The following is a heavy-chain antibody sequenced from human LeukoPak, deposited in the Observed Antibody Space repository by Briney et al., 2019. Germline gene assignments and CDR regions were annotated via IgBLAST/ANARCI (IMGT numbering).Heavy chain of an antibody. Sequence: GESLKISCKGSGYRFTNYWIGWVRQMPGKGLEWMGIIYPGDSDTRYSPSFQGQVTLSADKSISTAYLQWSSLKASDTAMYYCARPDCSGDCPWGQGTLVPVSS. CDR1: GYRFTNYW. D-gene: IGHD2-21*02. V-gene: IGHV5-51*01. CDR2: IYPGDSDT. J-gene: IGHJ5*02. CDR3: ARPDCSGDCP.